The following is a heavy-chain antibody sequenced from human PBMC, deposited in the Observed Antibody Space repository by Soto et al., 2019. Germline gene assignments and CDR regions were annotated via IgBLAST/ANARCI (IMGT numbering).Heavy chain of an antibody. CDR3: AKETTVTTLISYFDY. J-gene: IGHJ4*02. CDR1: GFTFSSYA. V-gene: IGHV3-23*01. D-gene: IGHD4-17*01. CDR2: ISGSGGST. Sequence: GGSLRLSCAASGFTFSSYAMSWVRQAPGKGLEWVSAISGSGGSTYYADSVKGRFTISRDNSKNTLYLQMNRLSAEDTAVYYCAKETTVTTLISYFDYWGQGTLVTVSS.